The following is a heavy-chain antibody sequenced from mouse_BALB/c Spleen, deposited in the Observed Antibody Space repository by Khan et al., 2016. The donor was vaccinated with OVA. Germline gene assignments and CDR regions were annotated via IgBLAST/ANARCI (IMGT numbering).Heavy chain of an antibody. J-gene: IGHJ3*01. D-gene: IGHD1-1*01. Sequence: DVQLVESGGDLVKPGGSLKLSCAASGFTFSTYGMSWVRQTPDKRLEWVATVSTGGGYTYYPDSVKGRITISRDNAKKDLYLQMRSLKSKDTAIFYCSRLAYYYDSEGFAYWGQGTLVTVSS. CDR1: GFTFSTYG. CDR2: VSTGGGYT. V-gene: IGHV5-6*01. CDR3: SRLAYYYDSEGFAY.